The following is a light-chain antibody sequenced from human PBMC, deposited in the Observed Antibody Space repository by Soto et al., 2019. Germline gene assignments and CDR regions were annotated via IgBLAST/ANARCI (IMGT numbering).Light chain of an antibody. V-gene: IGKV3-15*01. CDR3: QQDNNWPRK. CDR2: GVS. CDR1: QSVSTN. J-gene: IGKJ5*01. Sequence: THSPSNLSMYPVYIAALSFRSSQSVSTNYLAWYQQKPGQAPRLLIYGVSTRDTGAPDRFSGSASGTEFTLTIRSLQSEDFAVYYCQQDNNWPRKFAQGTRLEIK.